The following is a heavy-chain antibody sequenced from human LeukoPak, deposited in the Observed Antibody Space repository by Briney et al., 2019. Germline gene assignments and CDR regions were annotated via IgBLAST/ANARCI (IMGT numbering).Heavy chain of an antibody. CDR1: GYTFITYD. J-gene: IGHJ4*02. CDR3: ARSAVADTLSAYYFDY. V-gene: IGHV1-18*01. D-gene: IGHD6-19*01. Sequence: ASVKVSCKASGYTFITYDISWVRQAPGQGLEWMGWISAYNGNTNYAQKLQGRVTMTTDTSTNTAYMELRSLRSDDTAVCYCARSAVADTLSAYYFDYWGQGTLVTVSS. CDR2: ISAYNGNT.